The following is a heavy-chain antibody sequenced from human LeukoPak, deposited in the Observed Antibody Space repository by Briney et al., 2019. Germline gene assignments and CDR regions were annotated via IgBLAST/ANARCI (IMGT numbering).Heavy chain of an antibody. D-gene: IGHD6-19*01. CDR2: ISSSSSTI. J-gene: IGHJ1*01. V-gene: IGHV3-48*04. CDR1: GFTFSSYS. CDR3: ARVGLQDSSGWYPAGYFQH. Sequence: GGSLRLSCAASGFTFSSYSMNWVRQAPGKGLEWVSYISSSSSTIYYADSVKGRFTISRDNAKNSLYLQMNSLRAEDAAVYYCARVGLQDSSGWYPAGYFQHWGQGTLVTVSS.